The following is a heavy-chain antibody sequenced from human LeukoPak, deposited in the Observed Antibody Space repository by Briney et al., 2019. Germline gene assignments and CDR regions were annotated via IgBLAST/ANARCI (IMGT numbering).Heavy chain of an antibody. V-gene: IGHV4-59*08. D-gene: IGHD3-10*01. Sequence: PSETLSLTCTVSGGSISSYYWSWIRQPPGKGLEWIGYIYYSGSTNYNPSLKSRVTISVDTSKNQFSLKLSSVTAADTAVYYCARHGRKYYYGSGSYSPLDYWGQGTLVTVSS. CDR1: GGSISSYY. CDR2: IYYSGST. J-gene: IGHJ4*02. CDR3: ARHGRKYYYGSGSYSPLDY.